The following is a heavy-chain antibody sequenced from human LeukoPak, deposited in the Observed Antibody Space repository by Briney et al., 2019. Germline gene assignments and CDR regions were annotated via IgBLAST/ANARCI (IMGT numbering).Heavy chain of an antibody. Sequence: SETLSLTCTASGGSISSYYWSWIRQPAGKGLEWIGRIYTSGSTNYNPSLKSRVTMSVDASKNQFSLKLSSVTAADTAVHYCARDHEQLGLGYYYYYMDVWGKGTTVTVSS. D-gene: IGHD6-13*01. CDR3: ARDHEQLGLGYYYYYMDV. CDR2: IYTSGST. V-gene: IGHV4-4*07. J-gene: IGHJ6*03. CDR1: GGSISSYY.